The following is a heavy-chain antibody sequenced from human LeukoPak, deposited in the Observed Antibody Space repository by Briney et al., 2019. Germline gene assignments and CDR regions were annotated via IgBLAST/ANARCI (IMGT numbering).Heavy chain of an antibody. J-gene: IGHJ4*02. V-gene: IGHV4-59*08. CDR3: GRTSWLQSSFYFEY. CDR2: IYFSGST. D-gene: IGHD5-24*01. CDR1: GASISSHY. Sequence: SETLSLTCTVSGASISSHYWSWIRQPPGKGLDWIGDIYFSGSTNYNPSLKSRVTISVDTSKNQFSLKLSSVTAADTAVYYCGRTSWLQSSFYFEYWGQGALVTVSS.